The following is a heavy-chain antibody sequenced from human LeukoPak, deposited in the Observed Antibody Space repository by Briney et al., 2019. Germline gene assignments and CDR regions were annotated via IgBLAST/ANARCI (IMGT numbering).Heavy chain of an antibody. CDR1: GGSFSGYY. CDR2: IYTSGST. CDR3: ARDYRDYYDSSGLLDY. V-gene: IGHV4-4*07. Sequence: SETLSLTCAVYGGSFSGYYWSWIRQPAGKGLEWIGRIYTSGSTNYNPSLKSRVTISVDTSKNQFSLKLSSVIAADTAVYYCARDYRDYYDSSGLLDYWGQGTLVTVSS. D-gene: IGHD3-22*01. J-gene: IGHJ4*02.